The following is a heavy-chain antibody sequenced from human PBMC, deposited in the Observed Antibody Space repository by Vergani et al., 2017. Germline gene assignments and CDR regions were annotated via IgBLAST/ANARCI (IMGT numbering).Heavy chain of an antibody. D-gene: IGHD4-17*01. CDR2: INPNSGGT. Sequence: QVHLVQSGSEVKKPGASVKVSCKASGYTITDYFIHWLRHAPGQRLEWMGWINPNSGGTEYAQKFKSRVTMTWDTSTTTAYVDLSSLRSYDTAVYYCARGRPYGGWFDPWGQGTLVTVSS. CDR1: GYTITDYF. CDR3: ARGRPYGGWFDP. V-gene: IGHV1-2*02. J-gene: IGHJ5*02.